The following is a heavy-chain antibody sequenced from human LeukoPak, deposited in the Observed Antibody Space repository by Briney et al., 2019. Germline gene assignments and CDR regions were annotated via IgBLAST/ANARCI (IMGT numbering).Heavy chain of an antibody. V-gene: IGHV1-2*02. CDR3: ARVGCTGGSCYGWFDP. D-gene: IGHD2-15*01. J-gene: IGHJ5*02. CDR2: INPNSGGT. CDR1: GYIFTDYY. Sequence: ASVKVSCKASGYIFTDYYMHWVRQAPGQGLEWMGWINPNSGGTNSAQKFQGRVTMTRDTSISTAYMELSRLRSDDMAVYYCARVGCTGGSCYGWFDPWGQGTLVTVSS.